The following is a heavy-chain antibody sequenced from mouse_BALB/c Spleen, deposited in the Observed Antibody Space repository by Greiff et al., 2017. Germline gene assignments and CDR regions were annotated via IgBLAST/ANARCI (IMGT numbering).Heavy chain of an antibody. Sequence: EVKLVESGPGLVKPSQSLSLTCSVTGYSITSGYYWNWIRQFPGNKLEWMGYISYDGSNNYNPSLKNRISITRDTSKNQFFLKLNSVTTEDTATYYCARDRTATSYYAMDYWGQGTSVTVSS. V-gene: IGHV3-6*02. J-gene: IGHJ4*01. CDR3: ARDRTATSYYAMDY. D-gene: IGHD1-2*01. CDR2: ISYDGSN. CDR1: GYSITSGYY.